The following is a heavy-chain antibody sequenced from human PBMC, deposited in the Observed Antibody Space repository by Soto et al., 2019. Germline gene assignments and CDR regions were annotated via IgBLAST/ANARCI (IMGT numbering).Heavy chain of an antibody. D-gene: IGHD3-10*01. CDR2: IVGDSGAT. CDR3: ARVAGYGSGSSRFDT. CDR1: GNTVGTFG. J-gene: IGHJ4*02. Sequence: QVQLMQSGTEVAKPGASVKVSCKTSGNTVGTFGLSWVRLAPGQGLEWMGWIVGDSGATVYSQKFQSRVTMYSDRSTNTAYMELRSLTSDDSALYYCARVAGYGSGSSRFDTCGQGTLVSVSS. V-gene: IGHV1-18*01.